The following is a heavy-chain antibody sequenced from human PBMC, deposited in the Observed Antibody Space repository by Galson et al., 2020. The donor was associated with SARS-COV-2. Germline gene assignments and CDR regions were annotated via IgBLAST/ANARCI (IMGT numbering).Heavy chain of an antibody. CDR1: GFTFSSYS. CDR3: ARRGVVPAAPFFDP. Sequence: GGSLRLSCAASGFTFSSYSMNWVRQAPGKGLEWVSSISSSSSYIYYADSVKGRFTISRDNAKNLLYLQMNSLRAEDTAVYYCARRGVVPAAPFFDPWGQGTLVTVSS. J-gene: IGHJ5*02. D-gene: IGHD2-2*01. V-gene: IGHV3-21*01. CDR2: ISSSSSYI.